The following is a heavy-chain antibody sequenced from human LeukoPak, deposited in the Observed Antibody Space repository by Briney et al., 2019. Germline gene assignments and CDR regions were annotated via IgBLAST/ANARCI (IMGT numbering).Heavy chain of an antibody. CDR1: GYTFTSYY. Sequence: ASVKVSCKASGYTFTSYYMHWVRQAPGKGLEWMGGFDPEDGETIYAQKFQGRVTMTEDTSTDTAYMELSSLRSEDTAVYYCATDKPGYCSGGSCPMVVWGQGTLVTVSS. J-gene: IGHJ4*02. CDR3: ATDKPGYCSGGSCPMVV. CDR2: FDPEDGET. V-gene: IGHV1-24*01. D-gene: IGHD2-15*01.